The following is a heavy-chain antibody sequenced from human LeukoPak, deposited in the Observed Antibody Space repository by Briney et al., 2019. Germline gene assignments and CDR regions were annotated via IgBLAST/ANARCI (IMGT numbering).Heavy chain of an antibody. CDR3: TIGLAGDWDAFDI. J-gene: IGHJ3*02. CDR1: GYTFTTCA. V-gene: IGHV1-3*01. Sequence: GASVTVSCKPSGYTFTTCAVHWVRQAPGQRLEWMGWIHADSGNTKYSQKLQGRVAIARDTSASTIYMELTSLRIEDTAVYFCTIGLAGDWDAFDIWGLGTMVTVSS. D-gene: IGHD6-19*01. CDR2: IHADSGNT.